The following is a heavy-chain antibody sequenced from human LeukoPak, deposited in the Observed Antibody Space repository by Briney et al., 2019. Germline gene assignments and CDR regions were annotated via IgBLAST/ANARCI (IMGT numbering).Heavy chain of an antibody. CDR3: ARGYLSGWHPS. CDR2: ISVDGEET. V-gene: IGHV3-23*01. CDR1: GFSVSTSG. D-gene: IGHD6-19*01. Sequence: HPGGSLRLSCAVSGFSVSTSGMSWVRQAPGKGLEWISAISVDGEETFYADSVKGRFFISRDNSKNTLFLQMNSLRAEDTAVYYCARGYLSGWHPSWGQGSLVSVSS. J-gene: IGHJ5*02.